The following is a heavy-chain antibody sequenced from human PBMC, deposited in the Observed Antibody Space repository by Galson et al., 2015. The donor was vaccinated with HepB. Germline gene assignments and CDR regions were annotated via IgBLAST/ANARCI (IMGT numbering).Heavy chain of an antibody. V-gene: IGHV1-69*13. Sequence: SVKVSCKASGGTFSTYAISWVRQAPGQGLEWMGGITPIFGTANYAQKFQGRVTITADESTSTAYMELSSLRSDDTAVYYCARGQGGSYSAYWGQGTLVTVSS. CDR1: GGTFSTYA. CDR2: ITPIFGTA. CDR3: ARGQGGSYSAY. J-gene: IGHJ4*02. D-gene: IGHD1-26*01.